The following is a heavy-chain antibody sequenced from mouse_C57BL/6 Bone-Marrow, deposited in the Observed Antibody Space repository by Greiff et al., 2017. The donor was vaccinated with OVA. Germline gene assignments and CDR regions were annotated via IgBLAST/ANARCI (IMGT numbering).Heavy chain of an antibody. J-gene: IGHJ3*01. D-gene: IGHD1-1*01. CDR2: IYPRSGNT. V-gene: IGHV1-81*01. CDR3: ARDYCYGSSVGAY. CDR1: GYTFTSYG. Sequence: VQLQQSGAELARPGASVKLSCTASGYTFTSYGISWVKQRTGQGLEWIGGIYPRSGNTYYTEKFKGKATLTADKSSSTAYMELRSLTSEDSAVYFCARDYCYGSSVGAYWDQGTLVTVSA.